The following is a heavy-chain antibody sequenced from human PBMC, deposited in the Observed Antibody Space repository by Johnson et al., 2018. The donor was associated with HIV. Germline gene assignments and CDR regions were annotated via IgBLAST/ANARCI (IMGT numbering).Heavy chain of an antibody. V-gene: IGHV3-30*04. Sequence: QVQLVESGGGVVQPGRSLRLSCAASGFTFSSYAMHWVRQAPGKGLEWVAVISYDGSNEYYGDSVKGRFTISRDNSKNTFDLQMTSLGVEDTAVYYCAKVGTGYSSSSVGAFDIWGQGTVVTVSS. CDR2: ISYDGSNE. D-gene: IGHD6-13*01. CDR3: AKVGTGYSSSSVGAFDI. J-gene: IGHJ3*02. CDR1: GFTFSSYA.